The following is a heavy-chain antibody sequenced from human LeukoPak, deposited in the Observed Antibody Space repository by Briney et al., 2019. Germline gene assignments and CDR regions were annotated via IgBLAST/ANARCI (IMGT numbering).Heavy chain of an antibody. CDR1: RDTFISYA. J-gene: IGHJ6*04. CDR2: IIPMFGTS. D-gene: IGHD5-12*01. Sequence: ASVKVSCKTSRDTFISYAISWVRQAPGQGLEWMGGIIPMFGTSNYAQKFQGRVTITTDESTSTVYMELSSLRSEDTAVYYCARAMVDVAATNSHSYDCMDVWGKGTTVTVSS. V-gene: IGHV1-69*05. CDR3: ARAMVDVAATNSHSYDCMDV.